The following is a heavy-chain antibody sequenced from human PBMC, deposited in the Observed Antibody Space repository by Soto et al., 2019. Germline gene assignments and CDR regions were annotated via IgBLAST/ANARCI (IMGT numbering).Heavy chain of an antibody. Sequence: PGGSLRLSCAASGFTFSSYGMHWVRQAPGKGLEWVAVIWYDGSNKYYADSVKGRFTISRDNSKTTLYLQMNSLRAEDTAVYYCAREVGQLALFAPPDYWGQGTLVTVSS. CDR1: GFTFSSYG. V-gene: IGHV3-33*01. J-gene: IGHJ4*02. D-gene: IGHD6-6*01. CDR2: IWYDGSNK. CDR3: AREVGQLALFAPPDY.